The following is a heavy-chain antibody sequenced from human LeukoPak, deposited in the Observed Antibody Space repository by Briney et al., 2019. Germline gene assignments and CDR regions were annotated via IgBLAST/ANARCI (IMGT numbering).Heavy chain of an antibody. CDR2: ISSSSTYI. V-gene: IGHV3-21*01. CDR3: ARESYSRCTGGH. D-gene: IGHD6-13*01. CDR1: GFTFSSYS. Sequence: GGSLRLSCAPSGFTFSSYSMNWVRQAPGKGLEWVSSISSSSTYIYYADSVKGRFTISRDNAKNSLYLQMHSLRAEDTAVYYCARESYSRCTGGHWGQGTLVTVSS. J-gene: IGHJ1*01.